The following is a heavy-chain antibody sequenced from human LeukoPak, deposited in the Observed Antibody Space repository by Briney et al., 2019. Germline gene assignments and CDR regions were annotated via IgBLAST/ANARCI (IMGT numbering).Heavy chain of an antibody. CDR1: GYTFTSYY. D-gene: IGHD2-15*01. CDR3: ARDRYCSGGSCYSEGDYYYYMDV. V-gene: IGHV1-46*01. CDR2: INPSGGST. J-gene: IGHJ6*03. Sequence: GASVKVSCKASGYTFTSYYMHWVRQAPGQGLEWMGIINPSGGSTSYAQKFQGRVTMTRDMSTSTVYMELSSLRSEDTAVYYCARDRYCSGGSCYSEGDYYYYMDVWGKGTTVTVSS.